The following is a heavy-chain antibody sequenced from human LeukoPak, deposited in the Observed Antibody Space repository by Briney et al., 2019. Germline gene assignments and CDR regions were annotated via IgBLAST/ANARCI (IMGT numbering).Heavy chain of an antibody. J-gene: IGHJ1*01. CDR3: VRDGDKLFQH. Sequence: SETLSLTCAVSGYSINSDYYWGWIRQPPGKGLGWIGHIYHTGNTNYNSSLKSRVTISVDTSKNQFSLNLRSVTAADTAVYYCVRDGDKLFQHWGQGTLVTVSS. V-gene: IGHV4-38-2*02. CDR1: GYSINSDYY. D-gene: IGHD3-3*01. CDR2: IYHTGNT.